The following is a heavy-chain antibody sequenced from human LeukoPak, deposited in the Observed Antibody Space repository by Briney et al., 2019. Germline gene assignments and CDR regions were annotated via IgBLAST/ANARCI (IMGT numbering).Heavy chain of an antibody. V-gene: IGHV4-59*08. CDR3: ARLLAGLVHDAFDI. J-gene: IGHJ3*02. D-gene: IGHD3/OR15-3a*01. CDR2: IYYSGST. Sequence: SETLSLTCTVSGGSISSYYWSWIRQPPGKGLEWIGYIYYSGSTNYNPSLKSRVTISVDTSKNQFSLKLSSVTAADTAVYYCARLLAGLVHDAFDIWGQGTMVTVPS. CDR1: GGSISSYY.